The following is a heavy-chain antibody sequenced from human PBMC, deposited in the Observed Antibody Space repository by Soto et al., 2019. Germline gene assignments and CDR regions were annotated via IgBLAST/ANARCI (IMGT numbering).Heavy chain of an antibody. V-gene: IGHV3-23*01. Sequence: PGGSLRLSCAASGFTFSSYAMSWVRQAPGKGLEWVSAISGSGGSTYYADSVKGRFTISRDNSKNTLYLQMNSLRAEDTAVYYCAKEEQQLEQTYYYYYYGMDVWGQGTTVTVSS. D-gene: IGHD6-13*01. J-gene: IGHJ6*02. CDR3: AKEEQQLEQTYYYYYYGMDV. CDR1: GFTFSSYA. CDR2: ISGSGGST.